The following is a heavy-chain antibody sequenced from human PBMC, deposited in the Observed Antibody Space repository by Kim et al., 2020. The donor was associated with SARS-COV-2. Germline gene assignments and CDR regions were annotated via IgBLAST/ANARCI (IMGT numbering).Heavy chain of an antibody. D-gene: IGHD6-19*01. J-gene: IGHJ3*01. CDR3: ARGPYMSSVSSGWCPDDARGV. CDR1: GFTFSDYE. Sequence: GGSLRLSCAASGFTFSDYEMNWVRQAPGKGLEWVSYISISATTIYYADSVKGRFTISRDNAMNSLYLHITNLRDEDTAIYYCARGPYMSSVSSGWCPDDARGVGGEGRGVTVSA. V-gene: IGHV3-48*03. CDR2: ISISATTI.